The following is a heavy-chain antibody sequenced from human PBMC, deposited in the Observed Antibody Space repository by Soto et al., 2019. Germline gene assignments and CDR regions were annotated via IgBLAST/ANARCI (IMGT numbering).Heavy chain of an antibody. V-gene: IGHV2-26*01. J-gene: IGHJ5*02. CDR3: ARIPDVTTVTTIWFAP. D-gene: IGHD4-17*01. Sequence: QVTLKESGPVLVKPTETLTLTCTVSGFSLSNARMGVSWIRQPPGKALEWLAHIFSNDEKSYSTSLKSRLTTSKDTPTSQVVLTMTNMDPVDTATYSCARIPDVTTVTTIWFAPWGQGTLVTVSS. CDR2: IFSNDEK. CDR1: GFSLSNARMG.